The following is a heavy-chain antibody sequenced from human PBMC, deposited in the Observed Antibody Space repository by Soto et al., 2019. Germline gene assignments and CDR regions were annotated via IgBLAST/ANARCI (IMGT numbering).Heavy chain of an antibody. CDR2: IYYSGNT. V-gene: IGHV4-31*03. Sequence: TLSITCTVSGGSNRSGGYYWSWVRQNPRRGLEWIGNIYYSGNTYYNPSLKSRLTISVDTSKSQFSLNLSSVTAADTAVYYSARVRLMDTAGTARYYFGLGVWRQVTTVT. J-gene: IGHJ6*01. CDR1: GGSNRSGGYY. CDR3: ARVRLMDTAGTARYYFGLGV. D-gene: IGHD5-18*01.